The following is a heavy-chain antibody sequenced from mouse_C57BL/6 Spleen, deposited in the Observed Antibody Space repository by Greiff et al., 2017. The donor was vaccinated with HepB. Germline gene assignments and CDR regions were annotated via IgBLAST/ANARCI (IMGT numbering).Heavy chain of an antibody. J-gene: IGHJ2*01. CDR1: GYAFSSYW. Sequence: VQLQQSGAELVKPGASVKISCKASGYAFSSYWMNWVKQRPGKGLEWIGQIYPGDGDTNYNGKFKGKATLTADKSSSTAYMQLSSLTSEDSAVYVCARTTYYSNYANYFDYWGQGTTLTVSS. CDR3: ARTTYYSNYANYFDY. D-gene: IGHD2-5*01. CDR2: IYPGDGDT. V-gene: IGHV1-80*01.